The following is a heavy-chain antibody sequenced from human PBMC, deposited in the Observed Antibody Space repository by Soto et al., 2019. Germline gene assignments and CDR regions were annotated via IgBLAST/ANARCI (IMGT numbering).Heavy chain of an antibody. J-gene: IGHJ4*02. CDR3: AGAKYSSSAFDY. V-gene: IGHV3-11*01. Sequence: QVQLVESGGGLVKPGGSLRLSCAASGFTFSDYYMSWIRQGPGNALEWVSYISSSASTIYYADSVKGRFTISRDNAKNSLYLQMNSLRAEDTDVYYCAGAKYSSSAFDYWGQGNLVNVSS. CDR2: ISSSASTI. CDR1: GFTFSDYY. D-gene: IGHD6-6*01.